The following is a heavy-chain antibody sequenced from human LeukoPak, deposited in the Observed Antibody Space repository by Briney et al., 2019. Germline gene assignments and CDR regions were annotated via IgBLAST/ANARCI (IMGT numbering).Heavy chain of an antibody. V-gene: IGHV3-23*01. D-gene: IGHD4-17*01. CDR1: GFTFSNAW. Sequence: GGSLRLSCAASGFTFSNAWMSWVRQAPGKGLEWVSAISGSGGSTYYADSVKGRFTISRDNSKNTLYLQMNSLRAEDTAVYYCAKGLLRFPFYYMDVWGKGTTVTVSS. CDR3: AKGLLRFPFYYMDV. J-gene: IGHJ6*03. CDR2: ISGSGGST.